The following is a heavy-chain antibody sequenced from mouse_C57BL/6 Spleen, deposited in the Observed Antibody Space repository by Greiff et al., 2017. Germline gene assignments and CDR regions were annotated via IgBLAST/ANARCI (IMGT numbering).Heavy chain of an antibody. J-gene: IGHJ4*01. CDR3: ARQIYYYGSSRAMDY. D-gene: IGHD1-1*01. V-gene: IGHV5-12*01. Sequence: EVKLVESGGGLVQPGGSLKLSCAASGFTFSDYYMYWVRQTPEKRLEWVAYISNGGGSTYYPDTVKGRFTISRDNAKNTLYLQMSRLKSEDTAMYYCARQIYYYGSSRAMDYWGQGTSVTVSS. CDR2: ISNGGGST. CDR1: GFTFSDYY.